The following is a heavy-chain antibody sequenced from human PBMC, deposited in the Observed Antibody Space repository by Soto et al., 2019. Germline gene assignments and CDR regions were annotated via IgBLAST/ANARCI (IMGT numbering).Heavy chain of an antibody. CDR3: ACHFRYDSPGP. V-gene: IGHV4-39*01. CDR1: GDSISSSSYY. Sequence: QLPLQESGPGLVKSSETLSLTCIVSGDSISSSSYYWGWIRQPPGKGLEWIGSIYYSGSTYYNPSLKSRVTLSVVGSTNQCSLKVRSVTAPDTAVYDCACHFRYDSPGPWGQGALVTVSS. J-gene: IGHJ5*02. D-gene: IGHD3-9*01. CDR2: IYYSGST.